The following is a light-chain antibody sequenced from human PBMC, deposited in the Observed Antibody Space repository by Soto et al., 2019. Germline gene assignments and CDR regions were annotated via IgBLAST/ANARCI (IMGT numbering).Light chain of an antibody. Sequence: DIVMTQSPDSLAVSLGERATINCKSSQSVLYSSNNKNYLAWYQQKPGQPPKLLIYWASTRESGVPDRFSGSGSATDFTLTISSLQAEDVAVYYYQQYYSTLPYTFGQGTKLEIK. CDR2: WAS. CDR1: QSVLYSSNNKNY. V-gene: IGKV4-1*01. CDR3: QQYYSTLPYT. J-gene: IGKJ2*01.